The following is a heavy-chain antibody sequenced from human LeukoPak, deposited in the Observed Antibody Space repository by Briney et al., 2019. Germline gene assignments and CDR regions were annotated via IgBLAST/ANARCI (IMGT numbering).Heavy chain of an antibody. D-gene: IGHD5-18*01. CDR3: AKDGGYSYGYGFDY. J-gene: IGHJ4*02. CDR1: GFTFSSYG. V-gene: IGHV3-30*18. CDR2: ISYDGSNK. Sequence: PGGSLRLSCAASGFTFSSYGMHWVRQAPGKGLEWVAVISYDGSNKYYADSVKGRFTISRDNSKNTLYLQVNSLRAEDTAVYYCAKDGGYSYGYGFDYWGQGTLVTVSS.